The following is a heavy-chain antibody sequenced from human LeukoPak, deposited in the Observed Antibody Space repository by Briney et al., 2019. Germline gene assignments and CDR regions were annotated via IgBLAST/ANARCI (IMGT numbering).Heavy chain of an antibody. CDR3: AREGGFYRPLDY. CDR2: VHLDGRT. V-gene: IGHV4-4*02. Sequence: SETLSLTCGESGGSVTSTNWWTWVRQPPGKGLEWIGEVHLDGRTNYNPSLKSRLTMSVDLSENNVSLKLTSVTAADAAVYYCAREGGFYRPLDYWGQGTLVTVSS. J-gene: IGHJ4*02. CDR1: GGSVTSTNW. D-gene: IGHD3-3*01.